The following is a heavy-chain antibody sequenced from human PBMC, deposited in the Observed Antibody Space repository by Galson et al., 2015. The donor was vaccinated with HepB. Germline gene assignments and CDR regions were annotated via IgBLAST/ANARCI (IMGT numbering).Heavy chain of an antibody. CDR1: GFSLSTSGVG. Sequence: PALVKPTQTLTLTCTFSGFSLSTSGVGVNWIRQPPGKAPEWLALIYWDDDKRYNPSLKGWVTISKDTSKNEVVLKMTDLDPLDTATYYCAHRHIETIFGEVLNGDAFDFWGRGTLVTVSS. CDR2: IYWDDDK. J-gene: IGHJ3*01. D-gene: IGHD3-3*01. CDR3: AHRHIETIFGEVLNGDAFDF. V-gene: IGHV2-5*02.